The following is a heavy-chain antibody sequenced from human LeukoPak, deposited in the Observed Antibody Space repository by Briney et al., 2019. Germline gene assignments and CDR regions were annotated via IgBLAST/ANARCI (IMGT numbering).Heavy chain of an antibody. CDR3: ARALGSGHNLWYYFDY. CDR1: GFTFSSSW. D-gene: IGHD5-24*01. J-gene: IGHJ4*02. CDR2: IDQDGSEK. Sequence: PGGSLRLSCSASGFTFSSSWMSWVRQAPGKGLEWVANIDQDGSEKYFMDSVKGRFTISRDNAKKSLYLQMNSLRAEDTAVYYCARALGSGHNLWYYFDYWGQGTLVTVSS. V-gene: IGHV3-7*01.